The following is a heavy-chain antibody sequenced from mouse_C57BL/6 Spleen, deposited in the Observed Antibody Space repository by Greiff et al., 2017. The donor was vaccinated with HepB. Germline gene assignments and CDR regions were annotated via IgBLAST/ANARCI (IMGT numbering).Heavy chain of an antibody. CDR3: ARVLNDAMDY. D-gene: IGHD1-3*01. CDR1: GYTFTDYY. CDR2: INPNNGGT. J-gene: IGHJ4*01. V-gene: IGHV1-26*01. Sequence: VQLQQSGPELVKPGASVKISCKASGYTFTDYYMNWVKQSHGKSLEWIGDINPNNGGTSYNQKFKGKATLTVDKSSSTAYMELRSLTSEDSAVYYCARVLNDAMDYWGQGTSVTVSS.